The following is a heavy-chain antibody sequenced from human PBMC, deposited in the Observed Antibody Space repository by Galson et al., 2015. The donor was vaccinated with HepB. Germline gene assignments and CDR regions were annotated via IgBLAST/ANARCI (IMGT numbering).Heavy chain of an antibody. CDR1: GYTFTDYY. V-gene: IGHV1-69-2*01. Sequence: VKVSCKVSGYTFTDYYMHWVQQAPGKGLEWMGLVDPEDGETIYAEKFQGRVTITADTSTDTAYMELSSLRSEDTAVYYCATRGGYSGYDLSPYYYGMDVWGQGTTVTVSS. CDR3: ATRGGYSGYDLSPYYYGMDV. D-gene: IGHD5-12*01. J-gene: IGHJ6*02. CDR2: VDPEDGET.